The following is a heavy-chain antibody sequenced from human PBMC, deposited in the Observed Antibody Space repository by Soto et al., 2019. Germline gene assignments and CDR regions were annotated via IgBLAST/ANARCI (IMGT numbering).Heavy chain of an antibody. D-gene: IGHD3-3*01. Sequence: PSXTLSRTCTVSGGSVLSGSYYCSWIRQPPAKGLEWIGYIYYSGSTNYNPSLKSRVTISVDTSKNQFSLKLSSVTAADTAVYYCARGRTIFGVASNWFDPWGQGTLVTVSS. J-gene: IGHJ5*02. CDR1: GGSVLSGSYY. CDR2: IYYSGST. V-gene: IGHV4-61*01. CDR3: ARGRTIFGVASNWFDP.